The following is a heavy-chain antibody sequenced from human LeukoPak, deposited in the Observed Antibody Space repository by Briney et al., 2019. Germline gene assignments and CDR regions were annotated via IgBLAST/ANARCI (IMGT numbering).Heavy chain of an antibody. V-gene: IGHV4-59*01. CDR3: ARERYYDSSGYYTSYSDY. CDR1: GGSISSYY. D-gene: IGHD3-22*01. CDR2: IYYSGST. Sequence: PSETLSLTCTVSGGSISSYYWSWIRQPPGKGLEWIGYIYYSGSTNYNPSLKSRVTISVDTSKNQFSLKLSSVTAADTAVYYCARERYYDSSGYYTSYSDYWGQGTLVTVSS. J-gene: IGHJ4*02.